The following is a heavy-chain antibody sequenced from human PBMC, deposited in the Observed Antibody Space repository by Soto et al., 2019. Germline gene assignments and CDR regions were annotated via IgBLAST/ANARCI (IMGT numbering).Heavy chain of an antibody. Sequence: EVQLVESGGGLVQPGGSLRLSCAASGFTFSSYSMNWVRQAPGKGLEWVSYTSSSSSTIYYADSVKGRFTISRDNAKNSLYLQMNSLRAEDTAVYYCARDRITIPGMATTGTHMDVWGKGTTVTVSS. CDR1: GFTFSSYS. CDR3: ARDRITIPGMATTGTHMDV. D-gene: IGHD3-3*01. V-gene: IGHV3-48*01. CDR2: TSSSSSTI. J-gene: IGHJ6*03.